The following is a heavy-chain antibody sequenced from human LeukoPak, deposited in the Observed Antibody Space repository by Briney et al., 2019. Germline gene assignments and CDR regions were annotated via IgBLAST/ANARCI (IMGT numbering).Heavy chain of an antibody. Sequence: ASVKVSCKASGGTFSSYAISWVRQAPGQGLEWMGGIIPIFGTANYAQKFQGRVTITADESTSTAYMELSSLRSEDTAVYYCAKGGAVSSKSITMLRGTRRYNYYMDVWGKGTTVTISS. V-gene: IGHV1-69*13. CDR2: IIPIFGTA. CDR3: AKGGAVSSKSITMLRGTRRYNYYMDV. D-gene: IGHD3-10*01. CDR1: GGTFSSYA. J-gene: IGHJ6*03.